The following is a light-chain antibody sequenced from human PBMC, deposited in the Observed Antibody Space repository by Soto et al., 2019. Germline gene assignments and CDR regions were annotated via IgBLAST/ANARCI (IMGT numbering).Light chain of an antibody. CDR2: LNSDGSH. J-gene: IGLJ3*02. Sequence: QSVLTQSPSASASLGASVKLTCTLSSGHSSYAIAWHQQQPEKGPRYLMTLNSDGSHSKGDGIPDRFSGSSSGAERYLTISGLQSEDEADYYCQTWGTGIWVFGGGTKLTVL. V-gene: IGLV4-69*01. CDR3: QTWGTGIWV. CDR1: SGHSSYA.